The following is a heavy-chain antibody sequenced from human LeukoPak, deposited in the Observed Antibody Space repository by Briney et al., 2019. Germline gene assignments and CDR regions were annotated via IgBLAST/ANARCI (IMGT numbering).Heavy chain of an antibody. D-gene: IGHD2-15*01. CDR3: GKDAIACSGSSCLNY. CDR1: GFTFSSYG. CDR2: ISYYGSNK. J-gene: IGHJ4*02. Sequence: GGPLTLSCAVSGFTFSSYGMHWARQAPGKGRGWVAVISYYGSNKYYADSVRGRFTISSDNSKNTLYLQMISLSAAATTVSYYGKDAIACSGSSCLNYWGQGTLVTVSS. V-gene: IGHV3-30*18.